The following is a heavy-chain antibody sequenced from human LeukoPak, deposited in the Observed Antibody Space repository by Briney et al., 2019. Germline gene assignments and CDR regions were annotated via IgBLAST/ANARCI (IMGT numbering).Heavy chain of an antibody. J-gene: IGHJ5*02. CDR1: GASVSSASY. CDR2: IYNGVNT. Sequence: SETLSLTCTVSGASVSSASYWTWIRQPPGKGVEWIAHIYNGVNTNYNPSLKSRVTISVDTSKNQFSLRLNSVTAADTAVHYCARSRAFNSGAFDPWGQGSLVTVSS. V-gene: IGHV4-61*01. CDR3: ARSRAFNSGAFDP. D-gene: IGHD1-26*01.